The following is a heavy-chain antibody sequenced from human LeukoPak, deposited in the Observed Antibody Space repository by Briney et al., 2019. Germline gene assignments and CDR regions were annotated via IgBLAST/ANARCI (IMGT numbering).Heavy chain of an antibody. CDR2: IYYSGST. D-gene: IGHD3-3*01. V-gene: IGHV4-61*08. CDR1: GGSISSGDYY. Sequence: SETLSLTCTVSGGSISSGDYYWSWIRQPPGKGLEWIGYIYYSGSTNYNPSLKSRVTISVDTSKNQFSLKLSSVTAADTAVYYCARSRESYDFWSGYDNWFDPWGQGTLVTVSS. CDR3: ARSRESYDFWSGYDNWFDP. J-gene: IGHJ5*02.